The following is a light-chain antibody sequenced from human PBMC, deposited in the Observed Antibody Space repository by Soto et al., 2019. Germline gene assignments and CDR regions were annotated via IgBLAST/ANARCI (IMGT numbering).Light chain of an antibody. J-gene: IGKJ5*01. V-gene: IGKV3-15*01. CDR3: QQYNNWPPIT. CDR2: DAS. Sequence: EIVMTQSPATPSVSPGERATLFCRASQSVNSNLAWYQQKPGQAPRLLIFDASARATDIPARFSGSGSGTEFSLTISSLQSEDFAVYYCQQYNNWPPITFGQGTRLEIK. CDR1: QSVNSN.